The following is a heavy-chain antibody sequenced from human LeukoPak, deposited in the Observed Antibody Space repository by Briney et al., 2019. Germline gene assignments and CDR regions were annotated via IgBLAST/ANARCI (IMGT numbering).Heavy chain of an antibody. CDR2: IYYSGST. J-gene: IGHJ5*02. CDR1: GGSISSYY. D-gene: IGHD3-10*01. Sequence: SETLSLTCTVSGGSISSYYWSWIRQPPGKGLEWIGYIYYSGSTNYNPSLKSRVTTPVDTSKNQFSLKLSSVTAADTAVYYCARAHYGSGSYYLRFDPWGQGTLATVSS. V-gene: IGHV4-59*01. CDR3: ARAHYGSGSYYLRFDP.